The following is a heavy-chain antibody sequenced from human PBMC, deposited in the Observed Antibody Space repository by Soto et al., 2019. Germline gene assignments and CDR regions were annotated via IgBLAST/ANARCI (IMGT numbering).Heavy chain of an antibody. J-gene: IGHJ4*02. Sequence: GGSLRLSCVVSGFSFSDYGMHWVRQAPGKGLEWVAVIPYDGSNQYYADSVKGRSTISRDNSKNTLYLQMNSLRAEDTAVYYCAKDPEYRRSTLRNYFDYWGQGTLVTVSS. D-gene: IGHD6-6*01. CDR1: GFSFSDYG. CDR3: AKDPEYRRSTLRNYFDY. CDR2: IPYDGSNQ. V-gene: IGHV3-30*18.